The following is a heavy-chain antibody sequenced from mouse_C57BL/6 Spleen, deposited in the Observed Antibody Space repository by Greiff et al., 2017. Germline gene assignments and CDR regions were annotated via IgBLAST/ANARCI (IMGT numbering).Heavy chain of an antibody. CDR1: GYSITSGYD. D-gene: IGHD2-4*01. Sequence: EVKLVESGPGMVKPSQSLSLTCTVTGYSITSGYDWHWIRHFPGNKLEWMGYISYSGSTNYNPSLKSRISITHDTSKNPFFLKLNSVTTEDTAAYYCARRDYGWFAYWGQGTLVTVSA. CDR2: ISYSGST. V-gene: IGHV3-1*01. J-gene: IGHJ3*01. CDR3: ARRDYGWFAY.